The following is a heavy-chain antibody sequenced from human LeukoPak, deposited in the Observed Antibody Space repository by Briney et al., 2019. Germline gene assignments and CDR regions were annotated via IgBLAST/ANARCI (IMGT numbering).Heavy chain of an antibody. J-gene: IGHJ4*02. Sequence: SETLSFTCTVSGGSISSYYWSWIRQPAGKGLEWIGRTYTSGSTNYNPSLKSRVTMSVDTSKNQFSLKLSSVTAADTAVYYCAGDYYDSSGYYYDYWGQGTLVTVSS. CDR2: TYTSGST. CDR3: AGDYYDSSGYYYDY. V-gene: IGHV4-4*07. D-gene: IGHD3-22*01. CDR1: GGSISSYY.